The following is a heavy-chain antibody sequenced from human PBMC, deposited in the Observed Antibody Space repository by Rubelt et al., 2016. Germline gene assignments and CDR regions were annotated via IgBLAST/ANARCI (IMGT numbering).Heavy chain of an antibody. J-gene: IGHJ4*02. Sequence: QVQLVQSGAEVKKPGSSVKVACKASGSSLRNYAITWVRQAPGQGLEWMGGISPTFGTANYAQKFQGRVTITADKSTSSAYMELSSLKSEDTAVYYCARGRGYCSSTSCYTEGEQWLGFDYWGQGTLVTVSS. CDR1: GSSLRNYA. D-gene: IGHD2-2*02. V-gene: IGHV1-69*06. CDR2: ISPTFGTA. CDR3: ARGRGYCSSTSCYTEGEQWLGFDY.